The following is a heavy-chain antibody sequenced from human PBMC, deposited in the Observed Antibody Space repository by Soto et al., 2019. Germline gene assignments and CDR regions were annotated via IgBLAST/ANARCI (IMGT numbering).Heavy chain of an antibody. J-gene: IGHJ4*02. V-gene: IGHV4-39*01. Sequence: QLQLQESGPGLVKPSETLSLTCTVSGGSISTSSYYWGWIRQPPGKGLEWIGSIYYSGITYYNPSRKARVTISLDTSKNPFTLKLSSVTAADTAVYYCASRPKLGWPTLDYSVKATLVTVIS. D-gene: IGHD6-6*01. CDR3: ASRPKLGWPTLDY. CDR1: GGSISTSSYY. CDR2: IYYSGIT.